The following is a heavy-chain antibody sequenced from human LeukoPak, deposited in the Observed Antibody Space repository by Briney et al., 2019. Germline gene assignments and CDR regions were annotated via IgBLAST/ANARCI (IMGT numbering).Heavy chain of an antibody. CDR2: ISSDGGST. CDR1: GFTFSSYA. Sequence: GGSLRLSCAASGFTFSSYAMHWVRQAPGKGLEYVSAISSDGGSTYYANSVKGRFTISRDNSKNTLYLQMGSLRAEDMAVYYCARVGYTSYYYYGMDVWGQGTTVTVSS. V-gene: IGHV3-64*01. J-gene: IGHJ6*02. D-gene: IGHD6-13*01. CDR3: ARVGYTSYYYYGMDV.